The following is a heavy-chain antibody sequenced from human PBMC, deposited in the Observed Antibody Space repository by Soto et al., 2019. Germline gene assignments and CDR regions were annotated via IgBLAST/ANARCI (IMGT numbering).Heavy chain of an antibody. Sequence: PGGSLRLSCAASGFTFDDYAMHWVRQAPGKGLEWVSGISWNSGSIGYADSVKGRFTISRDNAKNSLYLQMNSLRAEDTALYYCAKDPIAVPTNWFDPWGQGTLVTVSS. CDR2: ISWNSGSI. D-gene: IGHD6-19*01. J-gene: IGHJ5*02. CDR3: AKDPIAVPTNWFDP. CDR1: GFTFDDYA. V-gene: IGHV3-9*01.